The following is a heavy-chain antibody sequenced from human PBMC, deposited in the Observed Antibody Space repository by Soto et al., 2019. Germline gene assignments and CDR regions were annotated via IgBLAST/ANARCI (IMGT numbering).Heavy chain of an antibody. V-gene: IGHV3-74*03. D-gene: IGHD3-3*01. Sequence: GGSLRLSCAASGFTFSSYWMHWVRQAPGKGLVWVSRIKGDGSETKSADSVKGRFTISRDNFKNMLYLQMNSLRAEDTAVYYCAKHDFWTLYNTGLDSWGQGTLVTSPQ. CDR1: GFTFSSYW. CDR2: IKGDGSET. J-gene: IGHJ4*02. CDR3: AKHDFWTLYNTGLDS.